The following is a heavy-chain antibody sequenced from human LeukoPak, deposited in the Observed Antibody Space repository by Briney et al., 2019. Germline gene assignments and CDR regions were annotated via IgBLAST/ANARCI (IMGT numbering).Heavy chain of an antibody. J-gene: IGHJ4*02. CDR3: ARDTDYYDSSGPYRD. Sequence: ASVTVSFKSSGYTFTCYYMHWVRQAPGQGLEGMGWINPNSGGTNYAQKFQGRVTMTRDTSISTAYMELSRLRSDDTAVYYCARDTDYYDSSGPYRDWGQGTLVTVSS. CDR1: GYTFTCYY. V-gene: IGHV1-2*02. CDR2: INPNSGGT. D-gene: IGHD3-22*01.